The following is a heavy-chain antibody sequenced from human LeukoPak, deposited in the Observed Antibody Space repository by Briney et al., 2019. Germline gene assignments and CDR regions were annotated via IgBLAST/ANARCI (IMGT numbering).Heavy chain of an antibody. V-gene: IGHV4-59*08. CDR3: AKYGNSGWVIHN. CDR1: GGSIGSNY. CDR2: IYYTGGT. J-gene: IGHJ4*02. Sequence: NPSETLSLTCTVSGGSIGSNYWTWIRQPPGKGLEYIGYIYYTGGTNYNPSLKSRVTISVDTSKNQFSLKLTSVTAADTAVYFCAKYGNSGWVIHNWGQGTLVTVSS. D-gene: IGHD6-19*01.